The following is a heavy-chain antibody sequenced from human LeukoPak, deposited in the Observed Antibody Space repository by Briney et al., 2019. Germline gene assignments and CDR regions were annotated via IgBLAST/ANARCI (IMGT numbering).Heavy chain of an antibody. Sequence: PSETLSLTCTVSGGSISSYYWSWIRQPAGKGLEWIGRIYTSGSTNYSPSLKSRVTMSVDTSKNQFSLKLSSVTAADTAVYYCAREPRFCSSTSCYPDYWGQGTLVTVSS. D-gene: IGHD2-2*01. CDR3: AREPRFCSSTSCYPDY. J-gene: IGHJ4*02. V-gene: IGHV4-4*07. CDR1: GGSISSYY. CDR2: IYTSGST.